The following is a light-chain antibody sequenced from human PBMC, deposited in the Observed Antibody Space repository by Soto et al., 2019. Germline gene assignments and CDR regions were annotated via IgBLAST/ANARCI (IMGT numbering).Light chain of an antibody. CDR3: TSYTSSTTWV. V-gene: IGLV2-14*01. Sequence: QSVLTQPASVSGSRGQSITVSCTGTSSDIGASNYVSWYQQHPGKAPQLIISEVSNRPSGVSNRFSGSKSGSTASLTISGLQAEDEADYYCTSYTSSTTWVFGGGTKLTVL. CDR2: EVS. J-gene: IGLJ3*02. CDR1: SSDIGASNY.